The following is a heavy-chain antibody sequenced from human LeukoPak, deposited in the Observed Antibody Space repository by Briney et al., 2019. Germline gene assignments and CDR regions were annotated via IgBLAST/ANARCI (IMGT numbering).Heavy chain of an antibody. V-gene: IGHV3-48*03. CDR2: ISSSGSTI. CDR3: ASGYDSGGPGGLFDY. Sequence: PGGSLRLSCAASGFTFSSYEMNWVRQAPGKGLEWVSYISSSGSTIYYADSVKGRFTISRDNAKNSLYLQMNSLRAEDTAVYYCASGYDSGGPGGLFDYWGQGTLVTVSS. D-gene: IGHD3-22*01. CDR1: GFTFSSYE. J-gene: IGHJ4*02.